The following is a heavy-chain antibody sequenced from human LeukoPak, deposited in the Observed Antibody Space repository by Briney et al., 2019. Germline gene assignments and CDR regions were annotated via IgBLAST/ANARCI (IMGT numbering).Heavy chain of an antibody. CDR2: INHSGST. CDR1: GGSFSGYY. D-gene: IGHD2-15*01. Sequence: SETLSLTCAVYGGSFSGYYWSWIRQPPGKGLEWIGEINHSGSTNYNPSLKSRVTISVDTSKNQFSLKLSSVTAADTAVYYCARGPDPLVVADFWFDPWGQGTLVTVSS. CDR3: ARGPDPLVVADFWFDP. J-gene: IGHJ5*02. V-gene: IGHV4-34*01.